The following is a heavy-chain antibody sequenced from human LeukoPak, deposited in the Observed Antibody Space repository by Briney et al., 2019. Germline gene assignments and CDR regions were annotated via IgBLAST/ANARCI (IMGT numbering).Heavy chain of an antibody. CDR3: ARRGKVPAAILGYYYYMDV. CDR1: GFTFSSYG. CDR2: IWYDGSNK. Sequence: PPGRSLRLSCAASGFTFSSYGMHWVRQAPGKGLEWVAVIWYDGSNKYYADSVKGRFTISRDNSKNTLYLQMNSLRAEDTAVYYCARRGKVPAAILGYYYYMDVWGKGTTVTVSS. V-gene: IGHV3-33*01. J-gene: IGHJ6*03. D-gene: IGHD2-2*02.